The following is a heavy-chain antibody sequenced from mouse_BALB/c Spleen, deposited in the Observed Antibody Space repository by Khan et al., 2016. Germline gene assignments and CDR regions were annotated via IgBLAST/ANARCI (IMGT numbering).Heavy chain of an antibody. D-gene: IGHD2-4*01. J-gene: IGHJ2*01. CDR3: ARYDYGRGYFDY. Sequence: EVQLQESGPGLVKPSQSLSLTCTVTGYSITSDYAWNWIRQFPGNKLEWMGYISYSGSTSYNPSLKSRISITRDTSKHQFFLQLNSVATEDSATYYCARYDYGRGYFDYWGQGTTLTVSS. V-gene: IGHV3-2*02. CDR1: GYSITSDYA. CDR2: ISYSGST.